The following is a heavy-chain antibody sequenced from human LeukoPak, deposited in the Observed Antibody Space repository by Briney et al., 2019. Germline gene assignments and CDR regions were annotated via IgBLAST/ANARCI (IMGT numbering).Heavy chain of an antibody. CDR1: EFMLTNYA. Sequence: GRSLRLSCAASEFMLTNYAMHWVRQAPGKGLEWVAVISYHGTSKYYADSVKGRFTISRDISRNTLYLQMDSLRAEDTAVYYCARAGPNDYRFDYWGQGTLVTVSS. J-gene: IGHJ4*02. D-gene: IGHD1-1*01. CDR2: ISYHGTSK. CDR3: ARAGPNDYRFDY. V-gene: IGHV3-30-3*01.